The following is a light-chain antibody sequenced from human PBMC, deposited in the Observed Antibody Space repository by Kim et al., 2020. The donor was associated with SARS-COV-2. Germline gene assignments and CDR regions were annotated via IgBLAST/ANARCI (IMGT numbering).Light chain of an antibody. CDR3: QHYNGYPLT. J-gene: IGKJ4*01. CDR2: KAS. CDR1: QSISNN. Sequence: DIQMTQSPSTLSASVGTRVTITCWASQSISNNLAWYQQKPGKAPKVLIYKASSLESGVPSRFSGSGSGTEFTLTISSLQPDDFATYYCQHYNGYPLTFGGGTKVDIK. V-gene: IGKV1-5*03.